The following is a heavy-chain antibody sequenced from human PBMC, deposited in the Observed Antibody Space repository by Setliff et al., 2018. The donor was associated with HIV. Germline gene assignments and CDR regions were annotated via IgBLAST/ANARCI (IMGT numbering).Heavy chain of an antibody. CDR3: ARSTYYYDSSGYDAFDI. CDR2: IYHSGST. V-gene: IGHV4-38-2*01. CDR1: GYSISSGYY. Sequence: SETLSLTCAVSGYSISSGYYWGWIRQPPGKGLEWIGSIYHSGSTYYNPSLKSRVTISVHTSKNQFSLKLSSVTAADMAVYYCARSTYYYDSSGYDAFDIWGQGKMVTVSS. D-gene: IGHD3-22*01. J-gene: IGHJ3*02.